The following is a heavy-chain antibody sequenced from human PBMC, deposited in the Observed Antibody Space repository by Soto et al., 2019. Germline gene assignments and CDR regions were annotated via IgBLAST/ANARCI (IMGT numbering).Heavy chain of an antibody. CDR1: GGSISSSSYY. CDR2: IYYSGST. D-gene: IGHD3-3*01. CDR3: ARKSMGRLRFLEWLSNLGAVDP. J-gene: IGHJ5*02. V-gene: IGHV4-39*01. Sequence: QLQLQESGPGLVKPSETLSLTCTVSGGSISSSSYYWGWIRQPPGKGLEWIGSIYYSGSTYYNPSLKSRVTISVDTSKNQFSLKLSSVTAADTAVYYCARKSMGRLRFLEWLSNLGAVDPWGQGTLVTVSS.